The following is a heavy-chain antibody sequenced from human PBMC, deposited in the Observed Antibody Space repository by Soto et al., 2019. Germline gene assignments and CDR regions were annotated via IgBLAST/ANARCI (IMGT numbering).Heavy chain of an antibody. Sequence: QVQLQESGPGLVKPSQTLSLTCTVSGGSISSGGYYWSGIRQHPGKGLEWIGYIYYSGSTYYNPSRKSRVTISVDTSKNQFSLKLSSVTAADTAVYYCARAPYSNDDYGDYIYWYFDLWGRGTLVTVSS. V-gene: IGHV4-31*03. CDR1: GGSISSGGYY. D-gene: IGHD4-17*01. CDR3: ARAPYSNDDYGDYIYWYFDL. J-gene: IGHJ2*01. CDR2: IYYSGST.